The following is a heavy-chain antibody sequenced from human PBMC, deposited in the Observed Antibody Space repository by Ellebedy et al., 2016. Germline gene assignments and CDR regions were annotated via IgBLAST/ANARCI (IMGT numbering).Heavy chain of an antibody. CDR2: IYYSGST. CDR3: ARDRVDGYYDSRNAFDI. J-gene: IGHJ3*02. Sequence: GSLRLSCTVSGGSISSYYWSWIRQPPGKGLEWIGYIYYSGSTNYNPSLKSRVTISVDTSKNQFSLKLSSVTAADTAVYYCARDRVDGYYDSRNAFDIWGQGTMVTVSS. D-gene: IGHD3-22*01. V-gene: IGHV4-59*12. CDR1: GGSISSYY.